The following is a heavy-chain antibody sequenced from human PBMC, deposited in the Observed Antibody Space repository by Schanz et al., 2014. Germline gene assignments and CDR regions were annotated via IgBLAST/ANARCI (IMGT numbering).Heavy chain of an antibody. Sequence: EVQLVESGGGLVQPGGSLRLSCEASGFAFSSYWMHWVRQAPGKGLVWISRINSDGSSASYADSVKGRFTISRDNAKNTLYLQMNSVRAEDSAVYYCTRGSGSRSYGWYYDSWGQGTLVTVSS. V-gene: IGHV3-74*02. J-gene: IGHJ4*02. D-gene: IGHD3-10*01. CDR3: TRGSGSRSYGWYYDS. CDR1: GFAFSSYW. CDR2: INSDGSSA.